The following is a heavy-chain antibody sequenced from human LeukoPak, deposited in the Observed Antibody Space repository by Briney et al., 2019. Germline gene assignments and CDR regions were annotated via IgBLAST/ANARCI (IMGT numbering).Heavy chain of an antibody. V-gene: IGHV1-69*13. CDR3: ARSDIVVVPAAITWFDP. Sequence: SVKVSCKASGGTFSSYAISWVRQAPGQGLEWMGGIIPIFGTANYAQKFQGRVTITADESTSTAYMELSSLRSEDTAVYYCARSDIVVVPAAITWFDPWGQGTLVTVSS. J-gene: IGHJ5*02. CDR1: GGTFSSYA. D-gene: IGHD2-2*01. CDR2: IIPIFGTA.